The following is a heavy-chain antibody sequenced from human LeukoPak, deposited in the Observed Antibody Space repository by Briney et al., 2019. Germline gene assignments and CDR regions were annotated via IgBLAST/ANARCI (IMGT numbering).Heavy chain of an antibody. J-gene: IGHJ4*02. CDR2: INPNSGAT. CDR1: GYTFTGYF. D-gene: IGHD1-26*01. V-gene: IGHV1-2*02. Sequence: ASVKVFCKASGYTFTGYFIHWVRQAPGQGLEYMGWINPNSGATNYAQRFQGRATMTRDTSISTAYMELSSLRSDDTAVYYCARELPGTYQIDDRGQGTLVTVSS. CDR3: ARELPGTYQIDD.